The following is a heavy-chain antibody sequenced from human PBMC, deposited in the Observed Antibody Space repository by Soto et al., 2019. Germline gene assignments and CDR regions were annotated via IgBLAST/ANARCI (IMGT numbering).Heavy chain of an antibody. D-gene: IGHD3-3*01. CDR1: GASFSGSY. CDR2: AYYSGTT. J-gene: IGHJ4*02. V-gene: IGHV4-59*13. Sequence: AETLSLTCAVSGASFSGSYWSWIRQPPGKGLEWIGYAYYSGTTVYNPSLKSRVSISVDTSKKHVSLRLNSVTAADTAVYYCAVWSALTQYYFDSWGQGTPVTVSS. CDR3: AVWSALTQYYFDS.